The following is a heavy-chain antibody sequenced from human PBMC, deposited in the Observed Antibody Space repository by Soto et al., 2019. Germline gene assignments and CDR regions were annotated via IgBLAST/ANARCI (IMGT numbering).Heavy chain of an antibody. CDR2: IWYDGSNK. D-gene: IGHD6-13*01. CDR3: AREQQRVLDY. Sequence: QVQLVESGGGVVQPGRSLRLSCAASGFTFSSYGMHWVRQAPGKGLEWVAVIWYDGSNKYYADSVKGRFTISRDNSKNRLYLQMNGLRAVDTEVYYWAREQQRVLDYWGQGTLVTVSS. J-gene: IGHJ4*02. V-gene: IGHV3-33*01. CDR1: GFTFSSYG.